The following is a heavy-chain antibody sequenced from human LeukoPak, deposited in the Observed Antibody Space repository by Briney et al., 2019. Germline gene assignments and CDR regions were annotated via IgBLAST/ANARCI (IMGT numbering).Heavy chain of an antibody. V-gene: IGHV3-21*01. D-gene: IGHD3-9*01. Sequence: GGSLRLSCAASGFTFSTSAMNWVRQVPGKGLEWVSSIDYDSSHIYYAASVRGRFTISRGNARNSVYLQMDSLRVEDTAVYYCTRDPLRYLRVGHYDYWGQGTPVAVSS. J-gene: IGHJ4*02. CDR3: TRDPLRYLRVGHYDY. CDR2: IDYDSSHI. CDR1: GFTFSTSA.